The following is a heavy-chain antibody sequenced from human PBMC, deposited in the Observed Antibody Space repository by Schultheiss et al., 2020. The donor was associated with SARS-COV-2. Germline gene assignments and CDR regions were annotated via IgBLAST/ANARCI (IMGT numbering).Heavy chain of an antibody. CDR2: ISGSGGST. J-gene: IGHJ2*01. CDR1: GFTFGIYA. D-gene: IGHD2-2*01. Sequence: GGSLRLSCAASGFTFGIYAMSWVRQAPGKGLEWVSAISGSGGSTYYADSVKGRFTISRDNSKNTLYLQMNSLRAEDTAVYYCASRYCSSTSCSNYWYFDLWGRGTLVTVSS. V-gene: IGHV3-23*01. CDR3: ASRYCSSTSCSNYWYFDL.